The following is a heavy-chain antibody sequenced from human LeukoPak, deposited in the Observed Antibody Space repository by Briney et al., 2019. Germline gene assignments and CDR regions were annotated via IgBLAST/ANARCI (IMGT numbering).Heavy chain of an antibody. Sequence: SSETLSLTCTVSGGSISSGGYYWSWIRQHPGKGLEWIGYIYYSGSTYYNPSLKSRVTISVDTSKNQFSLKLSSVTAADTAVYYCARQPTKVLLWFGEPSADAFDIWGQGTMVTVSS. D-gene: IGHD3-10*01. CDR2: IYYSGST. CDR3: ARQPTKVLLWFGEPSADAFDI. J-gene: IGHJ3*02. CDR1: GGSISSGGYY. V-gene: IGHV4-31*03.